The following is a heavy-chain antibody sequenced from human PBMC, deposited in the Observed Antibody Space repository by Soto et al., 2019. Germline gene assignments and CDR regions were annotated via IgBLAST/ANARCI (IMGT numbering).Heavy chain of an antibody. J-gene: IGHJ6*02. D-gene: IGHD6-19*01. V-gene: IGHV1-69*13. CDR1: GGTFSSYA. Sequence: SVKVSCKASGGTFSSYAISWVRQAPGQGLEWMGGIIPIFGTANYAQKFQGRVTITADESTSTAYMELSSLRSEDTAVYYCAEGYSSGWHYYYYGMDVWGQGTTVTV. CDR3: AEGYSSGWHYYYYGMDV. CDR2: IIPIFGTA.